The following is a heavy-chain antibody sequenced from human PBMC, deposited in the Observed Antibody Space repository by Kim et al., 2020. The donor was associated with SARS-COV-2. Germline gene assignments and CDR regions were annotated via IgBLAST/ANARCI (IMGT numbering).Heavy chain of an antibody. J-gene: IGHJ4*02. Sequence: NYAPKPRGRVTMTTSTSTSTAYMELRSLRSDDTAVYYCARDGGYGGYEDYWGQGTLVTVSS. CDR3: ARDGGYGGYEDY. D-gene: IGHD5-12*01. V-gene: IGHV1-18*01.